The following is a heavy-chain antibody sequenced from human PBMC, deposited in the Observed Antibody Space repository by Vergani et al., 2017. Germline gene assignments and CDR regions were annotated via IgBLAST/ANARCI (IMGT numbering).Heavy chain of an antibody. CDR2: IYPGDSDT. D-gene: IGHD2-2*01. Sequence: EVQLVQSGAEVKKPGESLKISCKGSGYSLTSYWIGWVRQMPGKGLEWMGIIYPGDSDTRYSPSFQGQVTISADKSISTAYLQWSSLKASDTAMYYCARRYCSSTSCTHGGFDYWGQGTLVTVSS. CDR1: GYSLTSYW. J-gene: IGHJ4*02. V-gene: IGHV5-51*01. CDR3: ARRYCSSTSCTHGGFDY.